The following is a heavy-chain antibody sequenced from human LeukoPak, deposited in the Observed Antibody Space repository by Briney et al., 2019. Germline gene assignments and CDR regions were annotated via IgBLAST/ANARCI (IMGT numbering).Heavy chain of an antibody. D-gene: IGHD7-27*01. J-gene: IGHJ4*02. CDR3: ATDLTGDIEDYFDY. Sequence: PGGSLRLSCAASGFTFSSYAMSWVRQAPGKGLEWVSAISGIVDSTYYPDSVKGRFTISRDNSKNTLYLQMNSLRAEDTAVYYCATDLTGDIEDYFDYWGQGTLVTVSS. V-gene: IGHV3-23*01. CDR1: GFTFSSYA. CDR2: ISGIVDST.